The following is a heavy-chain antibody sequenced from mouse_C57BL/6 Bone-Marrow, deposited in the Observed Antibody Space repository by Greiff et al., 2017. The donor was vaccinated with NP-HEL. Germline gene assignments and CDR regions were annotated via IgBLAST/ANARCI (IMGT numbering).Heavy chain of an antibody. J-gene: IGHJ4*01. CDR1: GYAFSSSW. V-gene: IGHV1-82*01. CDR2: IYPGDGDT. CDR3: ARSWDYDDEYYYAMDY. D-gene: IGHD2-4*01. Sequence: QVQLQQSGPELVKPGASVKISCKASGYAFSSSWMNWVKQRPGKGLEWIGRIYPGDGDTNYNGKFKGKATLTADKSSSTAYMQLSSLTSEDSAVYFCARSWDYDDEYYYAMDYWGQGTSVTVSS.